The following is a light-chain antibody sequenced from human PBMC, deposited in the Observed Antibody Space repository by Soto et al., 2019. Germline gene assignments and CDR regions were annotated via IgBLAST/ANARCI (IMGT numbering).Light chain of an antibody. CDR2: EVT. CDR1: SSDVGGYNY. V-gene: IGLV2-8*01. CDR3: SAYAGSNIWV. J-gene: IGLJ3*02. Sequence: QSALTQPPSASGSPGQSVTISCTGTSSDVGGYNYVSWYQQHPGKVPKLMIYEVTKRPSGVPDRFSGSKSGNTASLTVSGPLAEDEADYYCSAYAGSNIWVFVGGTKLTVI.